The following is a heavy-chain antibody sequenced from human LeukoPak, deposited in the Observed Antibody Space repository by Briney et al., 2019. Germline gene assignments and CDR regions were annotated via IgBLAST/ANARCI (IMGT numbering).Heavy chain of an antibody. CDR1: GFSFSSYD. CDR2: IGSSGDT. V-gene: IGHV3-13*01. CDR3: ARAVAGTDEIDS. J-gene: IGHJ4*02. D-gene: IGHD6-19*01. Sequence: GGSLRLSCAGSGFSFSSYDMLWVRQAPGKGLEWVSAIGSSGDTYYAGSVKGRFTISRESAKNSFYLQMNSLSAGDTAVYFCARAVAGTDEIDSWGQGTLVTVSS.